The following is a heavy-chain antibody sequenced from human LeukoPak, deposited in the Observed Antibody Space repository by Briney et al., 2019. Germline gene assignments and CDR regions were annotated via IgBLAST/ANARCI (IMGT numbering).Heavy chain of an antibody. CDR3: AREGRYRYGYNEYHSYMDI. CDR2: IYYSGST. CDR1: GGSISTTGYY. D-gene: IGHD5-24*01. V-gene: IGHV4-39*07. Sequence: SETLSLTCTVSGGSISTTGYYWGWIRQPPGKGLEWIGNIYYSGSTYYNPSLNSRLTISVDTSKNQFSLKLSSVTAADTAVYYCAREGRYRYGYNEYHSYMDIWGKGTTVTVSS. J-gene: IGHJ6*03.